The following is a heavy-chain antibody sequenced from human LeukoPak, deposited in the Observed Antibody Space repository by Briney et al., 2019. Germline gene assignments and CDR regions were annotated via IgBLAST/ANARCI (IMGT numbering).Heavy chain of an antibody. CDR3: SRESGAFSPFGY. D-gene: IGHD1-26*01. CDR2: IFLSGRT. J-gene: IGHJ4*02. Sequence: SGTLSLTCDVSGGSISRTNWWSWVRQSPGQGLEWIGEIFLSGRTNYNPSLQSRVTMSLDESKNQLSLDLASVTAADTAVYYCSRESGAFSPFGYWGQGTLVTVHS. CDR1: GGSISRTNW. V-gene: IGHV4-4*02.